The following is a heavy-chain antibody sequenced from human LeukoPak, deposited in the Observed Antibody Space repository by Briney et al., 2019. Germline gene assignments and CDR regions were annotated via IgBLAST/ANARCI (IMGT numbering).Heavy chain of an antibody. CDR1: GFTFSSYT. Sequence: GGSLRLSCAASGFTFSSYTMSWVRQAPGKGLEWVANIKQDGSEKYYVDSVKGRLTISRDNAKNSLYLQMNSLRAEDTAVYYCAKDLGVYYGSGSYEGYWGQGTLVTVSS. V-gene: IGHV3-7*01. CDR3: AKDLGVYYGSGSYEGY. J-gene: IGHJ4*02. CDR2: IKQDGSEK. D-gene: IGHD3-10*01.